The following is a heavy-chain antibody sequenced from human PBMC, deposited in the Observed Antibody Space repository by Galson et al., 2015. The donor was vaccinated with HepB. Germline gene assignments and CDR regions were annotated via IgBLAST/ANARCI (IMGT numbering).Heavy chain of an antibody. CDR1: GFTFSSYA. CDR2: ISSNGGST. V-gene: IGHV3-64D*06. D-gene: IGHD5-24*01. Sequence: SLRLSCAASGFTFSSYAMHWVRQAPGKGLEYVSAISSNGGSTYYADSVKGRFTISRDNSKNTLYLQMSSLRAEDTAVYYCVKDSAQPWLQSYYFDYWGQGTLVTVSS. J-gene: IGHJ4*02. CDR3: VKDSAQPWLQSYYFDY.